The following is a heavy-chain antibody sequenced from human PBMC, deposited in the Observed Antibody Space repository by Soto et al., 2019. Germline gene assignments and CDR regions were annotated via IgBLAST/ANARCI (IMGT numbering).Heavy chain of an antibody. CDR1: GGTFNSYS. CDR3: VNLCAKGWYFPGVEY. CDR2: IIPVSGTA. Sequence: ASVKVSCKASGGTFNSYSITWVRQAPGQGLEWMGGIIPVSGTANYGQKYQDRVKISADSSITRTYLQLRSRPSADTAVYFCVNLCAKGWYFPGVEYWRQGTLVTVSS. J-gene: IGHJ4*01. D-gene: IGHD6-13*01. V-gene: IGHV1-69*13.